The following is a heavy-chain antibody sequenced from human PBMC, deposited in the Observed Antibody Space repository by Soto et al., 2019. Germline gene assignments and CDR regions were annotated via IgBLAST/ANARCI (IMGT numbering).Heavy chain of an antibody. CDR3: GGEGVTGLTVWFDP. D-gene: IGHD1-20*01. V-gene: IGHV4-59*01. CDR2: IYYSGST. Sequence: SETLSLPCTLSCGSISSYYWSWIRQPPGKGLEWIGYIYYSGSTKYNPSPKSRVTISVDTSKNQFPLKLSSVTAAHTAVYYCGGEGVTGLTVWFDPWGQGTLVTVSS. CDR1: CGSISSYY. J-gene: IGHJ5*02.